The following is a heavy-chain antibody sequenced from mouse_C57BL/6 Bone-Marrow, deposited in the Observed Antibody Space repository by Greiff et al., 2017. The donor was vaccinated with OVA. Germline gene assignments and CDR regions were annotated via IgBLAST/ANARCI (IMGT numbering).Heavy chain of an antibody. CDR1: GYTFTDYY. CDR2: INPNNGGT. D-gene: IGHD1-1*01. CDR3: ARAYYGSSTDAMDY. V-gene: IGHV1-26*01. Sequence: VQLQQSGPELVKPGASVKISCKASGYTFTDYYMNWVKQSHGKSLEWIGDINPNNGGTSYNQKFKGKATLTVDKSSSTAYMELRSLTSEDSAVYYCARAYYGSSTDAMDYWGQGTSVTVSS. J-gene: IGHJ4*01.